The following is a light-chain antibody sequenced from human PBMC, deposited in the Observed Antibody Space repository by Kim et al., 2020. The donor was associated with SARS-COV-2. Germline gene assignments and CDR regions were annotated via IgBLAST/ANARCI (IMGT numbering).Light chain of an antibody. CDR3: NSYGGNNNYV. CDR1: SSDFGGYNF. CDR2: EVS. V-gene: IGLV2-8*01. J-gene: IGLJ1*01. Sequence: GQSVRISCTGTSSDFGGYNFVSWYQQHPGKAPKLILSEVSKRPSGVPDRFSGSKSGDTASLTVTGLQAEDEADYYCNSYGGNNNYVFGTGTKVTVL.